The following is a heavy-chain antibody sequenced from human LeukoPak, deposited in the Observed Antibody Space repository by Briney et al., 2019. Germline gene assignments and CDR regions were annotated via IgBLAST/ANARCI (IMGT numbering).Heavy chain of an antibody. Sequence: GGSLRLSCAASGFTFSSYGMSWVRQAPGKGLEWVSAISGIGGSTYYADSVKGRFTISRDNSKNTLYLQMNSLRAEDTAVYYCAKVGMVRGVIIPNGWFDPWGQGTLVTVSS. CDR1: GFTFSSYG. V-gene: IGHV3-23*01. D-gene: IGHD3-10*01. CDR2: ISGIGGST. CDR3: AKVGMVRGVIIPNGWFDP. J-gene: IGHJ5*02.